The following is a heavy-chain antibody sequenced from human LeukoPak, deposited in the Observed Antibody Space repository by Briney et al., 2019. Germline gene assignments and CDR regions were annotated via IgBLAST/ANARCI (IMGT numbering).Heavy chain of an antibody. J-gene: IGHJ5*02. V-gene: IGHV4-59*08. CDR2: IYYSGST. CDR1: GGSISSYY. CDR3: ARRITGYSSSWYLYNWFDP. Sequence: PSETLSLTCTVSGGSISSYYWSWIRQPPGKGLEWIGYIYYSGSTNYNPSLKSRVTISVDTSKNQFSLKLSSVTAADTAVYYCARRITGYSSSWYLYNWFDPWGQGTLVTVSS. D-gene: IGHD6-13*01.